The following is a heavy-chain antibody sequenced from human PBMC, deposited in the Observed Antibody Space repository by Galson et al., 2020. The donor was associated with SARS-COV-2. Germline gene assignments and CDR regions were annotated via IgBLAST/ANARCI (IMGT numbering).Heavy chain of an antibody. J-gene: IGHJ3*01. CDR3: VRDHDYGGPYAHDAFDL. D-gene: IGHD3-10*01. CDR2: IWFDGSHE. V-gene: IGHV3-33*01. Sequence: GESLKISCAASGFTFNNYGMHWVRQAPGKGLEWVTNIWFDGSHEDYVDSVKGRFTISRDNARNTVYLQMNNLRAEDTAIYYCVRDHDYGGPYAHDAFDLWGQGTMVTVSS. CDR1: GFTFNNYG.